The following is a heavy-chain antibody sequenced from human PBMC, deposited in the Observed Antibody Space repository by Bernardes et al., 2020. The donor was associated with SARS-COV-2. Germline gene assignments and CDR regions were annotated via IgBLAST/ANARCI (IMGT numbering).Heavy chain of an antibody. V-gene: IGHV5-51*01. CDR3: ASSTTGTTTPDAFDI. CDR2: IYPGDSDT. CDR1: GYSFTSYW. Sequence: GESLKISCKGSGYSFTSYWIGWVRQMPGKGLEWMGIIYPGDSDTRYSPSFQGQVTISADKSISTAYLQWSSLKASDTAMYYCASSTTGTTTPDAFDIWGQGTMVTVSS. D-gene: IGHD1-1*01. J-gene: IGHJ3*02.